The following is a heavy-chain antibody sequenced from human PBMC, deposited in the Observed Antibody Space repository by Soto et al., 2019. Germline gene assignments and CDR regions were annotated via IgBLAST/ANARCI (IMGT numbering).Heavy chain of an antibody. CDR2: ISGRGERT. V-gene: IGHV3-23*01. D-gene: IGHD5-12*01. CDR1: GFTFSAYA. J-gene: IGHJ4*02. Sequence: EAQLLESGGGLVQPGGSLRLSCVVSGFTFSAYAMSWVRQTPGRGLEWVAAISGRGERTYYADSGKGRFTIPRDNSKDTLYLQMDSLRVEDTAVYYCAKDAFSGYDSAYWGQGTLVSVS. CDR3: AKDAFSGYDSAY.